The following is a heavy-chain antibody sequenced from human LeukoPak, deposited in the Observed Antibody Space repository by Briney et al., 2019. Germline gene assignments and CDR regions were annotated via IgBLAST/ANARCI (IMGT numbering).Heavy chain of an antibody. Sequence: SETLSLTCTVSGYSISSGYYWGWIRQPPGKGLEWIGSIYHSGSTYYNPSLKSRVTISVDTSKNQFSLKLSSVTAADTAVYYCARDSYGPPFDYWGQGTLVTVSS. CDR3: ARDSYGPPFDY. V-gene: IGHV4-38-2*02. CDR2: IYHSGST. D-gene: IGHD1-26*01. J-gene: IGHJ4*02. CDR1: GYSISSGYY.